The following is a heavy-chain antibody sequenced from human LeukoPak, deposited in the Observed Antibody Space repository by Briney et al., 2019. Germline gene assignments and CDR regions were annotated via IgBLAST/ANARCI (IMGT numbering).Heavy chain of an antibody. J-gene: IGHJ4*02. V-gene: IGHV3-23*01. D-gene: IGHD6-19*01. CDR1: GFTFTSYW. Sequence: GGSLRLSCAASGFTFTSYWMIWVRQAPGKGLEWVSVISGSGANTYYADSVKGRFTISRDNSKNTMYLQMNSLRAEDTAVYYCAKGEQWLPRFDYWGQGTLVTVSS. CDR3: AKGEQWLPRFDY. CDR2: ISGSGANT.